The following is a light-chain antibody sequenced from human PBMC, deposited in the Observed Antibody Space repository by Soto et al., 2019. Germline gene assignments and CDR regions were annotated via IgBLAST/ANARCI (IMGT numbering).Light chain of an antibody. CDR2: GTS. Sequence: EIVMTQSPATLSVSPGEGATLSCRASQSVGTKVAWYQHKTGQAPRLLIYGTSTRATGIPARFSGSRSGTEFTLTISSLQSEDSAVYYCQQYNDWPPEYTFGQGTKLEI. CDR3: QQYNDWPPEYT. J-gene: IGKJ2*01. CDR1: QSVGTK. V-gene: IGKV3-15*01.